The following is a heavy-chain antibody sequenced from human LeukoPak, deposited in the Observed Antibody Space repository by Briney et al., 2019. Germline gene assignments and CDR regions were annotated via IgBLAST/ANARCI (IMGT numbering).Heavy chain of an antibody. CDR2: ISGSGGST. CDR3: ARYYYDSSGYYPDDY. CDR1: GFTFRNYG. Sequence: PGGSLRLSCAASGFTFRNYGMSWVRQAPGKGLEWVSAISGSGGSTYYADSVKGRFTISRDNSKNTLYLQMNSLRAEDTAVYYCARYYYDSSGYYPDDYWGQGTLVTVSS. D-gene: IGHD3-22*01. V-gene: IGHV3-23*01. J-gene: IGHJ4*02.